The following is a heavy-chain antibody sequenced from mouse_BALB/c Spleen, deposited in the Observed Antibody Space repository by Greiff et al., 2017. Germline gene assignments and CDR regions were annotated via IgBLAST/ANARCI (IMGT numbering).Heavy chain of an antibody. CDR2: IYPGSGNT. V-gene: IGHV1-63*01. Sequence: VQLHQSGAELVRPGTSVKISCKASGYAFTNYWLGWVKQRPGHGLEWIGDIYPGSGNTYYNEKFKGKATLTADKSSSTAYMQLSSLTSEDSAVYFCARGYYDYDEDYFDYWGQGTTLTVSS. D-gene: IGHD2-4*01. CDR1: GYAFTNYW. CDR3: ARGYYDYDEDYFDY. J-gene: IGHJ2*01.